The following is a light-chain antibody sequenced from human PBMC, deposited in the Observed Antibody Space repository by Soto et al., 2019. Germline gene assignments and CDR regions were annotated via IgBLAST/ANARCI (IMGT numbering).Light chain of an antibody. CDR2: AAS. CDR1: QGISRW. V-gene: IGKV1-12*01. J-gene: IGKJ5*01. CDR3: QQANSFPFT. Sequence: DIQMTQSPSSVSASVGDRVTITCRASQGISRWLAWYQQKPGKAPKLLIYAASSLQSGVPSRFSGSGSGTYFTLTISSLQPEEFATYYCQQANSFPFTFGQGTRLEMK.